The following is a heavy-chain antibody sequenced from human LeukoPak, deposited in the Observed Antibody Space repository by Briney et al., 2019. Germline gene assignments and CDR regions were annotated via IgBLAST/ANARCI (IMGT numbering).Heavy chain of an antibody. J-gene: IGHJ4*02. CDR2: INQDGNSQ. CDR1: GFAFSSYW. D-gene: IGHD2-21*01. CDR3: ARSLWPEDY. Sequence: PGGSLRLSCEASGFAFSSYWASWVRQAPGKGLEWVANINQDGNSQNYVDSVRGGFTISKDNAKNSVYLQINSLRAEDTAVYYCARSLWPEDYWGQGILVTVSS. V-gene: IGHV3-7*01.